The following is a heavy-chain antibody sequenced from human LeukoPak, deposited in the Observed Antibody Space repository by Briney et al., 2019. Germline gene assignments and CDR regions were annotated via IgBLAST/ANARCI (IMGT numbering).Heavy chain of an antibody. J-gene: IGHJ3*02. D-gene: IGHD2-2*01. CDR3: ARDQVGMVVPAVSWGSDAFDI. Sequence: PGGSLRLSCAASGFTFSSYSMNWVRQAPGKGLEWVSSISSSSSYIYYADSVKGRFTISRDNAKNSLYLQMNSLRAEDTAVYYCARDQVGMVVPAVSWGSDAFDIWGQGTMVTVSS. CDR1: GFTFSSYS. V-gene: IGHV3-21*01. CDR2: ISSSSSYI.